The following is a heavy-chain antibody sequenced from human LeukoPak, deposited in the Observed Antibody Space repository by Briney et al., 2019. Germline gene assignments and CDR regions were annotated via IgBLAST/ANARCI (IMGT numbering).Heavy chain of an antibody. CDR2: IIPIFGTA. CDR3: LASPGYCSSTSCYMIDY. CDR1: GGTFSSYA. Sequence: ASVKVSCKASGGTFSSYAISWVRQAPGQGLEWMGGIIPIFGTANYAQKFQGRVMITADESTSTAYMELSSLRSEDTAVYYCLASPGYCSSTSCYMIDYRGQGTLVTVSS. J-gene: IGHJ4*02. V-gene: IGHV1-69*13. D-gene: IGHD2-2*02.